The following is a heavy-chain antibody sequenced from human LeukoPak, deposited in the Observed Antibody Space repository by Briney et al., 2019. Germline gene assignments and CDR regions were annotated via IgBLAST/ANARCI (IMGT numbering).Heavy chain of an antibody. CDR2: IYTSGST. D-gene: IGHD3-22*01. CDR1: GGSFSGYY. Sequence: TSETLSLTCAVYGGSFSGYYWSWIRQPAGKGLEWIGRIYTSGSTNYNPSLKSRVTMSVDTSKNQFSLKLSSVTAADTAVYYCARLDDSSGYWGSTFDYWGQGTLVTVSS. CDR3: ARLDDSSGYWGSTFDY. J-gene: IGHJ4*02. V-gene: IGHV4-59*10.